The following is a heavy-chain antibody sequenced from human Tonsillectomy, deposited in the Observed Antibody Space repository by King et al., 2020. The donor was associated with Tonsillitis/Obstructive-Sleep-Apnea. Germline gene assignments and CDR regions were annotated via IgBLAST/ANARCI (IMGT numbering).Heavy chain of an antibody. D-gene: IGHD6-6*01. J-gene: IGHJ4*02. V-gene: IGHV4-61*03. Sequence: QLQESGPGLVKPSETLSLTCTVSGGSVSSGGYYWSWIRQPPGKGLEWIGDIYYSGSTNYNPSLKRRVTISVDTSKNHFSLKLTSVTAADTAMYYCARTVSSASRVFDYWGQGTLVTVSS. CDR3: ARTVSSASRVFDY. CDR2: IYYSGST. CDR1: GGSVSSGGYY.